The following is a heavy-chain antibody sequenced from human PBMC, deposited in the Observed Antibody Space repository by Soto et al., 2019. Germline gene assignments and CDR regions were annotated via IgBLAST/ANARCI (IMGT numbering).Heavy chain of an antibody. Sequence: QPGGSLRLSCAASGFTFSGDWMHWVRQGAGKGLVWVSRINMDGSSTNYADSVKGRFTISRDNAKNTLYLQMNSLRVDDTAVYYCARGPRGLYHHDYWGQGALVTVSS. J-gene: IGHJ4*02. V-gene: IGHV3-74*01. CDR2: INMDGSST. CDR3: ARGPRGLYHHDY. D-gene: IGHD2-2*01. CDR1: GFTFSGDW.